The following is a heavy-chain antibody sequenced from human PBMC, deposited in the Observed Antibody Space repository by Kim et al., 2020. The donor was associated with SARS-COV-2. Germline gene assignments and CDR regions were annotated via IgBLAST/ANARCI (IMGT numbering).Heavy chain of an antibody. CDR1: GGSISSYY. J-gene: IGHJ6*02. CDR2: IYYSGST. CDR3: AREGRSGMDV. Sequence: SETLSLTCTVSGGSISSYYWSWIRQPPGKGLEWIGYIYYSGSTNYNPSLKSRVTISVDTSKNQFSLKLSSVTAADTAVYYCAREGRSGMDVWGQGTTVTVSS. V-gene: IGHV4-59*01.